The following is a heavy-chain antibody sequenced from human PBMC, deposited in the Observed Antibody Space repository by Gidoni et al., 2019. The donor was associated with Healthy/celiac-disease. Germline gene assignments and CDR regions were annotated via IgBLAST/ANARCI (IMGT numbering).Heavy chain of an antibody. V-gene: IGHV4-39*01. Sequence: QLQLQESGPGLVKPSETLSLTCTVSGGPISSSSYYWGWIRQPPGKGLEWIGSIYYSGSTYYNPSLKSRVTISVDTSKNQFSLKLSSVTAADTAVYYCARDSSSWDKYYFDYWGQGTLVTVSS. CDR2: IYYSGST. CDR1: GGPISSSSYY. CDR3: ARDSSSWDKYYFDY. D-gene: IGHD6-13*01. J-gene: IGHJ4*02.